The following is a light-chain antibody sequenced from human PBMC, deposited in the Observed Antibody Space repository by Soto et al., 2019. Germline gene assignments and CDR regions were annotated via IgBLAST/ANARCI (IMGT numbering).Light chain of an antibody. V-gene: IGKV3-15*01. CDR3: QKYNNWPYT. CDR1: QSVSSN. CDR2: GAS. J-gene: IGKJ2*01. Sequence: EIVMTQSPATLSVSPGERATLSCRASQSVSSNLAWYQQKPGQAPRLLIYGASTRATGIPARLSGSGSGTEFTLTISSLQSEDFAVYYCQKYNNWPYTFGQGTKLEIK.